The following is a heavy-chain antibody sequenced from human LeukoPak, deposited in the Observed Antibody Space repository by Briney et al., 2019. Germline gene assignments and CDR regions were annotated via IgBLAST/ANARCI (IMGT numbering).Heavy chain of an antibody. V-gene: IGHV3-74*01. J-gene: IGHJ4*02. D-gene: IGHD3-22*01. CDR1: TFTISGNP. CDR3: ARASFDGSGYFFYPPDY. CDR2: INSEGSST. Sequence: AGSLSLSCAAYTFTISGNPRHWHRQAQGKGLVWVSHINSEGSSTNYADSVKGRFKISRDSAKNTLYLQMNSLRAEDTAVYYCARASFDGSGYFFYPPDYWGQGTLVTVSS.